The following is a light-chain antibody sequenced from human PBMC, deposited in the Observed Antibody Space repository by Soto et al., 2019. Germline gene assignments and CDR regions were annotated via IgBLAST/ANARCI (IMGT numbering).Light chain of an antibody. CDR1: QSVFSN. CDR3: HQYNNWPLT. V-gene: IGKV3-15*01. Sequence: EILMTQSPATLSVSPGERATLSCRASQSVFSNLAWYQQKPGRAPRLLIYAASTRATGIPARFSGSGSGTDFTLTISSLQSEDFAVYYCHQYNNWPLTFGGGTKVEIE. J-gene: IGKJ4*01. CDR2: AAS.